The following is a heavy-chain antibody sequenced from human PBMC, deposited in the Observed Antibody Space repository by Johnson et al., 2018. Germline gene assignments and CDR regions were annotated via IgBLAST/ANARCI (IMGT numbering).Heavy chain of an antibody. V-gene: IGHV3-21*01. CDR1: GFTFSSYS. Sequence: VQLVQSGGGLVKPGGSLRLSCAASGFTFSSYSMNWVRQAPGKGLEWVSSISSSSSYIYYADSVKGRFTISRNNAKNSLYLQMNSLRAEDTAVYYCARELRHTYYGMDVWGQGTTVTVPS. J-gene: IGHJ6*02. D-gene: IGHD2-21*01. CDR2: ISSSSSYI. CDR3: ARELRHTYYGMDV.